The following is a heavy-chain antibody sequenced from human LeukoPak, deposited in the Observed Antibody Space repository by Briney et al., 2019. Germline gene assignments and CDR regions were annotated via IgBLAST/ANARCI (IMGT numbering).Heavy chain of an antibody. CDR3: AKGEWLDD. CDR1: GFSFSSYA. J-gene: IGHJ4*02. Sequence: PGGSLRLSCAASGFSFSSYAMSWVRQAPGQGLEWFSTISGSFTTYYTDSVKGRFTISRDNSKNTLYLQTNSLRAEDTALYYCAKGEWLDDWGQGTRVTVSS. V-gene: IGHV3-23*01. CDR2: ISGSFTT. D-gene: IGHD3-16*01.